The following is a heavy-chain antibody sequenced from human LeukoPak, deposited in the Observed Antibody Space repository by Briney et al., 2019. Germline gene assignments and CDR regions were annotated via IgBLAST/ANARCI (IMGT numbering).Heavy chain of an antibody. V-gene: IGHV4-39*07. Sequence: SETLSLTCTVSGGSISSSSYCWGCIRQPPGKGLEWIGTFCYSGSTYYNPSLKSRVTISVDTSKNQFSLKLTSVTAADTAVYYCARVNGVNTHFDYWGQGTLVTVSS. CDR3: ARVNGVNTHFDY. J-gene: IGHJ4*02. CDR1: GGSISSSSYC. D-gene: IGHD4-23*01. CDR2: FCYSGST.